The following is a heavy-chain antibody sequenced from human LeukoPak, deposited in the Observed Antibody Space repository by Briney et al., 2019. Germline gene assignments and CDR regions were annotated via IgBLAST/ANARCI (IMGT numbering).Heavy chain of an antibody. CDR2: IIPIFGTT. Sequence: SVKVSCKASGGTFTTYAISWVRQAPGQGLEWMGGIIPIFGTTHYAQKFQGRVTITADESMTTVYMELSNLRSEDTAVYYCASLRRVIPAASKGWYFDLWGRGTLVTVSS. D-gene: IGHD2-2*01. V-gene: IGHV1-69*13. CDR1: GGTFTTYA. J-gene: IGHJ2*01. CDR3: ASLRRVIPAASKGWYFDL.